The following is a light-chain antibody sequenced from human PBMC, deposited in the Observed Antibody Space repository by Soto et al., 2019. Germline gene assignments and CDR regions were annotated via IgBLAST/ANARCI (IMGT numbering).Light chain of an antibody. CDR1: FSNIGSSS. V-gene: IGLV1-44*01. J-gene: IGLJ1*01. Sequence: QSVLTQPPSVSGTPGQRVTISCSGSFSNIGSSSVNWYQQVPGTAPKLLMYNDNQWPSGVPDRFSGSRSGTSASLAISGLQSEDEADYFCAAWDVSLNGHYAFGTGTKLTVL. CDR2: NDN. CDR3: AAWDVSLNGHYA.